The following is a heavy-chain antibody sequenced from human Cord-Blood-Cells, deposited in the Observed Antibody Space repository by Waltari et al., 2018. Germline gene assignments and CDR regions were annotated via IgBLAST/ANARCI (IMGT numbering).Heavy chain of an antibody. Sequence: QVQLQESGPGLVKPSETLSLTCTVSGGSISSYYWSWIRQPPGKGLEWIGYIYYSGSTNYNPSLKSRVTISVDTSKNQFSLKLSSVTAADTAVYYCARGGGYCSSTSCYAFDIWGRGTMVTVSS. J-gene: IGHJ3*02. CDR3: ARGGGYCSSTSCYAFDI. V-gene: IGHV4-59*01. D-gene: IGHD2-2*01. CDR2: IYYSGST. CDR1: GGSISSYY.